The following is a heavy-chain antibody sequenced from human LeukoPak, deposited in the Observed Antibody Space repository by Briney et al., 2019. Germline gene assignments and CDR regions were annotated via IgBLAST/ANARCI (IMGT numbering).Heavy chain of an antibody. V-gene: IGHV3-73*01. CDR3: TSSSSYNGFHP. CDR2: VRTKANSCAT. J-gene: IGHJ5*02. D-gene: IGHD6-13*01. Sequence: GGSLKLSCAASGFTFSDSAMHWVRQASGKGLEWVGRVRTKANSCATAYAASVKGRFTISRDDSKNTAYLEMNSLKTEDTAVYYCTSSSSYNGFHPWCQGTLVTVS. CDR1: GFTFSDSA.